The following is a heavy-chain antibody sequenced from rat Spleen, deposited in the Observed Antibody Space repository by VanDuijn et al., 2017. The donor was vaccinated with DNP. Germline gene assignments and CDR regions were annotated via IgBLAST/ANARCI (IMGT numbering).Heavy chain of an antibody. J-gene: IGHJ2*01. CDR1: GYSITSGYR. D-gene: IGHD1-7*01. CDR2: INSVGST. Sequence: EVQLQESGPGLVKPSQSLSLTCSVTGYSITSGYRWNWIRKFPGNKLEWMGCINSVGSTNYNPSLKSRISVTRDTSKNQFFLHVSSVTTEDTATYYCARWTRYFDYWGQGVMVTVSS. V-gene: IGHV3-3*01. CDR3: ARWTRYFDY.